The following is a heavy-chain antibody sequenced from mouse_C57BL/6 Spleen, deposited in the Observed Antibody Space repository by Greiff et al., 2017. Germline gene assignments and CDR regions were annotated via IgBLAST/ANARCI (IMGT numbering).Heavy chain of an antibody. CDR3: ARGVYYSTYFDY. D-gene: IGHD2-5*01. J-gene: IGHJ2*01. V-gene: IGHV1-61*01. CDR1: GYTFTSYW. CDR2: IYPSDSET. Sequence: QVQLKQPGAELVRPGSSVKLSCKASGYTFTSYWMDWVKQRPGQGLEWIGNIYPSDSETHYNQKFKDKATLTVDKSSSTAYMQLSSLTSEDSAVYYCARGVYYSTYFDYWGQGTTLTVSS.